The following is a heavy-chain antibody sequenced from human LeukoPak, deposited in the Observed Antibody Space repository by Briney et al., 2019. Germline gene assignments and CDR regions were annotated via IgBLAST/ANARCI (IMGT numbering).Heavy chain of an antibody. CDR2: INHSGST. D-gene: IGHD6-13*01. J-gene: IGHJ4*02. Sequence: WIGEINHSGSTNYNPSLKSRVTISVDTSKNQFSLKLSSVTAADTAVYYCARGGAAATVNWGQGTLVTVSS. CDR3: ARGGAAATVN. V-gene: IGHV4-34*01.